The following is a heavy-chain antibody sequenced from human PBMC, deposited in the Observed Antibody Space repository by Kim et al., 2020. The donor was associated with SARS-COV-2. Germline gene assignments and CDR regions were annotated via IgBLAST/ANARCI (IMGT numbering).Heavy chain of an antibody. Sequence: DTVKGRFTISKDNSKNSLYLQMNRLRAEDTALYYCAKDIAVAAPAEYFQHWGQGTLVTASS. V-gene: IGHV3-43D*03. D-gene: IGHD6-19*01. CDR3: AKDIAVAAPAEYFQH. J-gene: IGHJ1*01.